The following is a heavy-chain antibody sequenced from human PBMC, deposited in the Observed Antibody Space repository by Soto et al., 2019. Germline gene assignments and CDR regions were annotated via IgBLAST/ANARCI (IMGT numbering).Heavy chain of an antibody. CDR3: TTQFFLSSRKPPEDV. Sequence: EVRLLESGGGLVQPGGSLRLSCEASGFTFGNYAMTWVRQGPGRGLEWVSALSGSSLNTYYADSEKGRFTISRDNSKNTMYLEMNSLRVDDTAVYYCTTQFFLSSRKPPEDVWGQGTPVAVSS. CDR2: LSGSSLNT. V-gene: IGHV3-23*01. CDR1: GFTFGNYA. J-gene: IGHJ6*02.